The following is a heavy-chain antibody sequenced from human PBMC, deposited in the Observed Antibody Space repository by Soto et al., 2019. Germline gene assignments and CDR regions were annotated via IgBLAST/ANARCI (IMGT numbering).Heavy chain of an antibody. CDR3: AKDKSDWNYFLPWFDP. Sequence: PGGSLRLSCASSGFTFSSYGMHWVRQAPGKGLEWVAVISYDGSNKYYADSVKGRFTISRDNSKNTLYLQMNSLRAEDTAVYYCAKDKSDWNYFLPWFDPWGQGTLVTVSS. V-gene: IGHV3-30*18. J-gene: IGHJ5*02. CDR2: ISYDGSNK. CDR1: GFTFSSYG. D-gene: IGHD1-7*01.